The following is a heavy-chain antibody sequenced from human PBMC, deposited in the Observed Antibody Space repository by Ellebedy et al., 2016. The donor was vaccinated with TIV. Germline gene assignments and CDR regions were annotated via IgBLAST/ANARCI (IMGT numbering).Heavy chain of an antibody. D-gene: IGHD1-26*01. CDR1: GGSISSFF. CDR3: ARDPSTTIVGETPRFDP. CDR2: IYHSGST. Sequence: SETLSLTCTVSGGSISSFFWSWIRQPPGKGLEWIGYIYHSGSTNYNPSLKSRVTISVDMSKNQFSLKLSSVTAADTAVYYCARDPSTTIVGETPRFDPWGQGTLVTVSS. J-gene: IGHJ5*02. V-gene: IGHV4-59*01.